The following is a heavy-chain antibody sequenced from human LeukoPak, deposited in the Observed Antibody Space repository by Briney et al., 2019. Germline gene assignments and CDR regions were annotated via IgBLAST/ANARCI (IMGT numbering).Heavy chain of an antibody. CDR2: ISHDGST. J-gene: IGHJ2*01. CDR3: ARGDNYVFDV. V-gene: IGHV4-4*02. Sequence: SETLSLTCVVSGGSISSSNWWCWVRQPPEKGLEWIGEISHDGSTNYNPSLKSRVTISVDKSNNHFSLKLTSVTAADTAMYYCARGDNYVFDVWGRGTLVSVSS. CDR1: GGSISSSNW. D-gene: IGHD5-24*01.